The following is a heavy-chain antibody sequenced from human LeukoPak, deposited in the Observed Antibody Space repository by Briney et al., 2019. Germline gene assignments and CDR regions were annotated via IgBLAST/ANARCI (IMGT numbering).Heavy chain of an antibody. D-gene: IGHD4-11*01. Sequence: GGSLRLSCAASGFTFSSYGMHWVRQAPGKGLEWVTFIRYDGSNKYYADSVKGRFTISRDNSKNTLYLQMNSLRAEDTAVYYCAKDSGTVTGYFDYWGQGTLVTVSS. J-gene: IGHJ4*02. CDR3: AKDSGTVTGYFDY. V-gene: IGHV3-30*02. CDR2: IRYDGSNK. CDR1: GFTFSSYG.